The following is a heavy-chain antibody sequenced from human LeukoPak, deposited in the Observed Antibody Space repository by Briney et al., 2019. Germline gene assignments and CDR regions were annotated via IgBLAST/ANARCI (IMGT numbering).Heavy chain of an antibody. CDR1: GFSFSKYW. D-gene: IGHD1-1*01. J-gene: IGHJ4*02. CDR3: ARNWNYYDQ. V-gene: IGHV3-74*03. CDR2: INSDGSDT. Sequence: GGSLRLSCAASGFSFSKYWMHWVRQAPGKGLVWVSRINSDGSDTTYTDSVKGRFTISRDNAKNTLYLHMNSLRAEDTALYYCARNWNYYDQWGQGTLVTVSS.